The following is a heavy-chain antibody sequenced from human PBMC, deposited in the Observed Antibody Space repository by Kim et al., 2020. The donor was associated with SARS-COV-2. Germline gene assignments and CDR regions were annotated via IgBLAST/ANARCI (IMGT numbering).Heavy chain of an antibody. V-gene: IGHV3-7*01. CDR2: IKQDGSEK. Sequence: GGSLRLSCAASGFTFSSYWMSWVRQAPGKGLEWVANIKQDGSEKYYVDSVKGRFTISRDNAKNSLYLQMNSLRAEDTAVYYCARSLESSIAAALGAFDIWGQGTMVTVSS. J-gene: IGHJ3*02. CDR1: GFTFSSYW. D-gene: IGHD6-13*01. CDR3: ARSLESSIAAALGAFDI.